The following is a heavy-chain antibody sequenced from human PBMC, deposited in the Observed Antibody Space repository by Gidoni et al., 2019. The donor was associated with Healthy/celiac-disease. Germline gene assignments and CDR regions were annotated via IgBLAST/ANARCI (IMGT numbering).Heavy chain of an antibody. CDR3: ARDANDYVWGSYRYTAGWFDP. CDR1: GCSVSSGSSY. D-gene: IGHD3-16*02. V-gene: IGHV4-61*01. CDR2: IYYSGST. J-gene: IGHJ5*02. Sequence: QVQLQESGPGLVKPSETLSLPCTVPGCSVSSGSSYWRWIRQPPGKGLEWIGYIYYSGSTNYNPSLKSRVTISVDTSKNQFSLKLSSVTAADTAVYYCARDANDYVWGSYRYTAGWFDPWGQGTLVTVSS.